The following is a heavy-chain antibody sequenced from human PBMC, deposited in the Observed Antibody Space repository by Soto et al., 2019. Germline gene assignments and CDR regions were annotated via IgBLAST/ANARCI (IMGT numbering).Heavy chain of an antibody. V-gene: IGHV4-39*01. D-gene: IGHD2-15*01. CDR3: ARHLVDLPGAIEYCSGGRCSTHFDN. CDR2: IYYSGST. CDR1: GGSISSSSYY. J-gene: IGHJ4*02. Sequence: PSETLSLTCTVSGGSISSSSYYWGWIRQPPGKGPEWIGSIYYSGSTYYNPSLKSRVTISVDTSKNQFSLKLSSVTAADTAVYYCARHLVDLPGAIEYCSGGRCSTHFDNCCQGTVLTVSS.